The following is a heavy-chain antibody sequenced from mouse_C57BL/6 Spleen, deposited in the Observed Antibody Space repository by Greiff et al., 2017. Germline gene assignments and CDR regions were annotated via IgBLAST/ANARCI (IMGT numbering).Heavy chain of an antibody. Sequence: EVKLVESGGGLVKPGGSLKLSCAASGFNFSDYGMHWVRQAPEKGLDWVAYISSGSSTIYYADTVKGRFTISRDNAKKTLFLQMTSLRSEDTAMYYCARLTGKGYAMDYWGQGTSVTVSS. CDR3: ARLTGKGYAMDY. D-gene: IGHD4-1*01. CDR2: ISSGSSTI. CDR1: GFNFSDYG. J-gene: IGHJ4*01. V-gene: IGHV5-17*01.